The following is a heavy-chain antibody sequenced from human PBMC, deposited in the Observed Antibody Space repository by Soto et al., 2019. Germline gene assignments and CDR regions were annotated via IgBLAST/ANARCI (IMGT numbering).Heavy chain of an antibody. Sequence: QVQLQESGPGLVKPSETLSLTCTVSGGSISSYYWSWIRQPPGKGLEWIGYIYYSGSTNYNPSLKSRVTISVDTSKSQFSLKLSSVTAADTAVYYCARTDTGYSSSWYWFDPWGQGTLVTVSS. CDR3: ARTDTGYSSSWYWFDP. D-gene: IGHD6-13*01. V-gene: IGHV4-59*01. J-gene: IGHJ5*02. CDR1: GGSISSYY. CDR2: IYYSGST.